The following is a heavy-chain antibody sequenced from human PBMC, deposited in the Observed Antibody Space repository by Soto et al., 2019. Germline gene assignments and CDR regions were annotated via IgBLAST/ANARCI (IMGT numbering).Heavy chain of an antibody. Sequence: GGSLRLSCAASGFTFSSYGMHWVRQAPGKGLEWVAVISYDGSNKYYADSVKGRFTISRDNSKNTLYLQMNSLRAEDTAVYYCAASGIAARPQYYFDYWGQGTPVTVSS. V-gene: IGHV3-30*03. CDR2: ISYDGSNK. D-gene: IGHD6-6*01. CDR1: GFTFSSYG. J-gene: IGHJ4*02. CDR3: AASGIAARPQYYFDY.